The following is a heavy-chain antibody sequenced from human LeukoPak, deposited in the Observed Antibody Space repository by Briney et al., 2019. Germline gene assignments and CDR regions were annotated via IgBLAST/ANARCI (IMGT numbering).Heavy chain of an antibody. CDR3: ARDFYYDFWSGYYH. CDR2: INSDGSST. Sequence: GGSLRLSCAASGFTFSSYWMHWVRQAPGEGLVWVSRINSDGSSTTYADSVKGRFTISRDNAKNTLYLQMNSLRVEDTAVYYCARDFYYDFWSGYYHWGQGTLVTVSS. D-gene: IGHD3-3*01. CDR1: GFTFSSYW. V-gene: IGHV3-74*01. J-gene: IGHJ4*02.